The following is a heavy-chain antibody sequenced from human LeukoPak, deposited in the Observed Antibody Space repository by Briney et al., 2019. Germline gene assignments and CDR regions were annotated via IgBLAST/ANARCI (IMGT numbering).Heavy chain of an antibody. V-gene: IGHV1-69*01. Sequence: SVKVSCKASGGTFSSYAISWVRQAPGQGLEWMGGIIPIFGTANYAQKFQGRVTITADESTSTAYMELSSLRSEDTAVYHCARGPYSGSYFYGHYYYGMDVWGQGTTVTVSS. CDR2: IIPIFGTA. J-gene: IGHJ6*02. CDR1: GGTFSSYA. CDR3: ARGPYSGSYFYGHYYYGMDV. D-gene: IGHD1-26*01.